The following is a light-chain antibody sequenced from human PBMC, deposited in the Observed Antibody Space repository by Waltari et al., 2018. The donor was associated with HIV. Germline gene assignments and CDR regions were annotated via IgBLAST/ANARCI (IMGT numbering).Light chain of an antibody. CDR1: QSVSSN. V-gene: IGKV3-15*01. J-gene: IGKJ2*01. CDR2: GAS. CDR3: QQYNNWPQT. Sequence: EIVMPQSPAPLSVSPGERATLSCRASQSVSSNLAWYQQKPGQAPRLLIYGASTRATGIPARFSGSGSGTDFTLTISSLQSEDFAVYYCQQYNNWPQTFGQGTKLEIK.